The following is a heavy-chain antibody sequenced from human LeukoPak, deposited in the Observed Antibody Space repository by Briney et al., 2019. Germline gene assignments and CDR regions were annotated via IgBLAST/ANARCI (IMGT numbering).Heavy chain of an antibody. CDR2: ITGGSGRT. CDR1: GFTFSNYA. CDR3: AKRGFYYDSSGYFYFDY. V-gene: IGHV3-23*01. Sequence: GGSLILSCAASGFTFSNYAMTWVRQAPGKGLEWVSTITGGSGRTYYTNSVKGRFTISRDHSENTLYLQMNSLRAEDTAVYYCAKRGFYYDSSGYFYFDYWGQGTLVTVSS. J-gene: IGHJ4*02. D-gene: IGHD3-22*01.